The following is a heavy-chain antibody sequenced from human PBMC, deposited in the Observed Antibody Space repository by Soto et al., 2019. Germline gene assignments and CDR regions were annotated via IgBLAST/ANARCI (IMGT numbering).Heavy chain of an antibody. D-gene: IGHD2-21*02. V-gene: IGHV4-30-2*01. CDR3: ARGRGVTYYFDY. CDR1: GGSISSGGYS. J-gene: IGHJ4*02. CDR2: IYHSGST. Sequence: SETLSLTCAVSGGSISSGGYSWSWIRQPPGKGLEWIGYIYHSGSTYYNPSLKSRVTISVDRSKNQFSLKLSSVTAADTAVYYCARGRGVTYYFDYWGQGNLVTVSS.